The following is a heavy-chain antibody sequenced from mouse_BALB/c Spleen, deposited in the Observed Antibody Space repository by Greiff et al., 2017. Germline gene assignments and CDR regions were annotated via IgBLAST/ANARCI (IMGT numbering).Heavy chain of an antibody. J-gene: IGHJ1*01. V-gene: IGHV1-9*01. CDR2: ILPGSGST. CDR3: AGSMITEYFDV. D-gene: IGHD2-4*01. CDR1: GYTFSSYW. Sequence: QVQLKQSGAELMKPGASVKISCKATGYTFSSYWIEWVKQRPGHGLEWIGEILPGSGSTNYNEKFKGKATFTADTSSNTAYMQLSSLTSEDSAVYYCAGSMITEYFDVWGAGTTVTVSS.